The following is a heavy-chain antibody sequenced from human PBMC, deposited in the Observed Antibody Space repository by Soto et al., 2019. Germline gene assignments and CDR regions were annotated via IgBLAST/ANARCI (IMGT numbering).Heavy chain of an antibody. CDR1: GYTFDSYG. Sequence: ASVKVSCKASGYTFDSYGINWVRQAPGQGLEWMGWINTNRGNTKSAQMVQGRVTMTTDTSTSTAYMELRSLGSDDTAVYYCASGWFGEFVYQFDYWGQGTLVTVSS. CDR3: ASGWFGEFVYQFDY. V-gene: IGHV1-18*04. D-gene: IGHD3-10*01. J-gene: IGHJ4*02. CDR2: INTNRGNT.